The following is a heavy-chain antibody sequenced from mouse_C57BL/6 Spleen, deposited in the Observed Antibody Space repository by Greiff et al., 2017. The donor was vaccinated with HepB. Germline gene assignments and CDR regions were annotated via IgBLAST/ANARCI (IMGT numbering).Heavy chain of an antibody. Sequence: QVQLQQPGAELVKPGASVKLSCKASGYTFTSYWMHWVKQRPGRGLEWIGRIDPNSGGTKYNEKFKSKATLTVDKTSSTAYMELRSLTSEDSAVYFCARWWTVVVAFDYWGHGTTLTVSS. CDR2: IDPNSGGT. CDR3: ARWWTVVVAFDY. J-gene: IGHJ2*01. CDR1: GYTFTSYW. D-gene: IGHD1-1*01. V-gene: IGHV1-62-3*01.